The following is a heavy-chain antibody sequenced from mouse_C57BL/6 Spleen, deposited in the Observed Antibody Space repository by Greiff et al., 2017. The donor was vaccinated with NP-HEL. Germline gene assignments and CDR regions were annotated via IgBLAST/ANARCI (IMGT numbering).Heavy chain of an antibody. CDR3: VLYYDYDGFAY. Sequence: EVKLVESGGGLVKPGGSLKLSCAASGFTFSDYGMHWVRQAPEKGLEWVAYISSGSSTIYYADTVKGRFTISRDNAKNTLFLQMTSLRSEDTAMYYCVLYYDYDGFAYWGQRTLVTVSA. CDR1: GFTFSDYG. CDR2: ISSGSSTI. J-gene: IGHJ3*01. D-gene: IGHD2-4*01. V-gene: IGHV5-17*01.